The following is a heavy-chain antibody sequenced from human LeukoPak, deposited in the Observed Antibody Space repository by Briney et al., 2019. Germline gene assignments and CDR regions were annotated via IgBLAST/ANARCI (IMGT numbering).Heavy chain of an antibody. J-gene: IGHJ4*02. CDR3: ARETSYGDYTYVGC. CDR1: GFSFSDFY. Sequence: NAGGSLRLSCAASGFSFSDFYMNWIRQAPGKGLEWVSYITDSGSTNFYADSVKGRFTISRDNAKNSLYLQMNSLRVEDTAIYYCARETSYGDYTYVGCWGQGTLVTVSS. V-gene: IGHV3-11*01. CDR2: ITDSGSTN. D-gene: IGHD4-17*01.